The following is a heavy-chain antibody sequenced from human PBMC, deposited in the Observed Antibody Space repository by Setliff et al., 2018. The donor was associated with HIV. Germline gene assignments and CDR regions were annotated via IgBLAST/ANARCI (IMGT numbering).Heavy chain of an antibody. V-gene: IGHV3-7*01. CDR2: IKPDESEK. J-gene: IGHJ4*02. CDR3: ARAGSVAVLFDY. CDR1: EFTFSNYW. D-gene: IGHD6-19*01. Sequence: GGSLRLSCAASEFTFSNYWMSWVRQAPGKGLEWLANIKPDESEKYYLDSVKGRFTISRDNAKNSLFLEMNTLRAEDTAIYYCARAGSVAVLFDYWGLGTLVTVSS.